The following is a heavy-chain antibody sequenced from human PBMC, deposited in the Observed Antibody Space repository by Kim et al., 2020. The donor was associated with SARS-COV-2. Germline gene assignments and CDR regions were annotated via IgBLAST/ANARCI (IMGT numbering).Heavy chain of an antibody. D-gene: IGHD3-10*01. CDR1: GYTFSSNP. CDR2: INTNTGNP. V-gene: IGHV7-4-1*02. Sequence: ASVKVSCKASGYTFSSNPMNWVRQAPGQGLEWMGWINTNTGNPTYAQGFTGRFVFSLDTSVSTAYLQISSLKAEDSAVYYCARKGSGTFDYWRQGTLVTV. CDR3: ARKGSGTFDY. J-gene: IGHJ4*02.